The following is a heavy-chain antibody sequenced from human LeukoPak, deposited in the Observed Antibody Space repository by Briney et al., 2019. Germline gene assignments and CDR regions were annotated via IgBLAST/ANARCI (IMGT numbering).Heavy chain of an antibody. Sequence: SETLSLTCTVSGGSISSYYWSWIRQPAGKGLEWIGRIYTSGSTNYNPSLKSRVTMSVDTSKNQFSLKLSSVTAADTAVYYCARDYTPDYYGSGSYYGGVFDPWGQGTLVTVSS. CDR2: IYTSGST. J-gene: IGHJ5*02. CDR3: ARDYTPDYYGSGSYYGGVFDP. V-gene: IGHV4-4*07. CDR1: GGSISSYY. D-gene: IGHD3-10*01.